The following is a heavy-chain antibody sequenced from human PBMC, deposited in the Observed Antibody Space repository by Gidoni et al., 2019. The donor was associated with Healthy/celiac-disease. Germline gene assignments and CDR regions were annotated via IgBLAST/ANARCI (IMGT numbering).Heavy chain of an antibody. CDR1: GGTFSSYT. V-gene: IGHV1-69*02. CDR3: ARAGFHDYGPRSFLIDY. CDR2: IIPILGIA. J-gene: IGHJ4*02. D-gene: IGHD4-17*01. Sequence: QVQLVQSGAEVKKPGSSVKVSCKASGGTFSSYTISWVRQAPGQGLEWMGRIIPILGIANYAQKFQGRVTITADKSTSTAYMELSSLRSEDTAVYYCARAGFHDYGPRSFLIDYWGQGTLVTVSS.